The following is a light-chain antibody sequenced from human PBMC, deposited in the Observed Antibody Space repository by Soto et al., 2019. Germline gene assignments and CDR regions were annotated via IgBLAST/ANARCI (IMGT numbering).Light chain of an antibody. CDR1: ESVTSSY. CDR2: GAS. Sequence: EIVLTQSPGTLSLSPGERATLSCRASESVTSSYLAWYQHKPGQAPRLLIYGASSRATGIPDRFSGSGSGTDCTLTISRLEPEDFAVYYCQQYGRSPRTFGQGTKVEIK. J-gene: IGKJ1*01. V-gene: IGKV3-20*01. CDR3: QQYGRSPRT.